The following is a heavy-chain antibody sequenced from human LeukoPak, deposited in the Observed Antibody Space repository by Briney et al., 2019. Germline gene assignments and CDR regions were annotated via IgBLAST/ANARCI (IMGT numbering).Heavy chain of an antibody. V-gene: IGHV3-7*03. J-gene: IGHJ6*02. CDR1: GFTFGKYW. CDR2: IKLDGSEK. D-gene: IGHD3-22*01. Sequence: GGSLRLSCVASGFTFGKYWMSWVRQAPGKGLEWVANIKLDGSEKNYVDSVKGRFTISRDNTKNSLYPQMNSLRAEDTALYHCARDRYYYDSSGYYLYYYGMDVWGQGTTVTVSS. CDR3: ARDRYYYDSSGYYLYYYGMDV.